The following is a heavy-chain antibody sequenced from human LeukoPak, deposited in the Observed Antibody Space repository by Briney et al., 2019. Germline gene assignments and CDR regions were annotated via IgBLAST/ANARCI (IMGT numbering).Heavy chain of an antibody. CDR1: GFTFQDYA. D-gene: IGHD6-19*01. CDR2: INWNSGRL. Sequence: GRSLRLSCAASGFTFQDYAIHWVRQAPGKGLEWVSCINWNSGRLAYADSVKGRFTISRDNAKNSLYLQMNSLRAEDSAFYYCARDPGGETGWSPFAPWGQGTLVPVPS. CDR3: ARDPGGETGWSPFAP. J-gene: IGHJ5*02. V-gene: IGHV3-9*01.